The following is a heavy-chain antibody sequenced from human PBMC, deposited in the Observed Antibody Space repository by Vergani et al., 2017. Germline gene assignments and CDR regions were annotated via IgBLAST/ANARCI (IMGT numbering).Heavy chain of an antibody. CDR2: ISGSGGST. CDR3: AKPEIFGVVIIPVGY. Sequence: VQLVESGGGVVQPGRSLRLSCAASGFTFSSYAMSWVRQAPGKGLEWVSAISGSGGSTYYADSVKGRFTISRDNSKNTLYLQMNSLRAEDTAVYYCAKPEIFGVVIIPVGYWGQGTLVTVSS. D-gene: IGHD3-3*01. J-gene: IGHJ4*02. V-gene: IGHV3-23*04. CDR1: GFTFSSYA.